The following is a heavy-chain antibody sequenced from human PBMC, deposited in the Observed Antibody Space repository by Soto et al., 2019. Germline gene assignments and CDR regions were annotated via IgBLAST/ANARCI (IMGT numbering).Heavy chain of an antibody. D-gene: IGHD5-18*01. Sequence: VQLVESGGGLVQPGGSLRLSCAGSGFTVTDNHMTWVRQAPGRGPEWVSTIYYNGNTFHADSVWGRFTISRDTSKNMLFLKMNSRRAEDTAVYYCATGGDTAKDGYWGQGTLVTVSS. CDR3: ATGGDTAKDGY. CDR1: GFTVTDNH. CDR2: IYYNGNT. V-gene: IGHV3-53*01. J-gene: IGHJ4*02.